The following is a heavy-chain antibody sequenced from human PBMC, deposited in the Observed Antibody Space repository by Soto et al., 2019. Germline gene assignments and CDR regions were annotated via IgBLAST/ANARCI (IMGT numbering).Heavy chain of an antibody. D-gene: IGHD3-10*01. Sequence: SVKVSCKASGYTFTSYAMHWVRQAPGQRLEWMGWINAGNGNTKYSQKFQGRVTITRDTSASTAYMELSSLRSEDTAVYYCARDGVNYYGSGSYSNALDVWGQGTTVTVSS. CDR1: GYTFTSYA. J-gene: IGHJ6*02. V-gene: IGHV1-3*01. CDR3: ARDGVNYYGSGSYSNALDV. CDR2: INAGNGNT.